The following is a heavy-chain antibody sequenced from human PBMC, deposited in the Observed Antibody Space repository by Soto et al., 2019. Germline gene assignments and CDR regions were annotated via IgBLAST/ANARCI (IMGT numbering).Heavy chain of an antibody. CDR2: IYYSGST. D-gene: IGHD3-3*01. V-gene: IGHV4-39*01. J-gene: IGHJ6*02. CDR3: ARQVREEWLTYYYYYGMDV. CDR1: GGSISSSSYY. Sequence: SETLSLTCTVSGGSISSSSYYWGWIRQPPGKGLEWIGSIYYSGSTYYNPSLKSRVTISVDTSKNQFSLKLSSVTAADTAVYYCARQVREEWLTYYYYYGMDVWGQGTTVTVYS.